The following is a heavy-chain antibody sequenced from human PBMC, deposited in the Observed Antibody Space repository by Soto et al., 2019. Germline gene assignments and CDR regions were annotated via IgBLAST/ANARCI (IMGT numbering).Heavy chain of an antibody. CDR2: IKQDGSEK. Sequence: LRLSCAASGFTFSSYWMSWVRQAPGKGLEWVANIKQDGSEKYYVDSVKGRFTISRDNAKNSLYLQMNSLRAEDTAVYYCARDLRLYYYDSSGYYDYWGQGTLVTVSS. J-gene: IGHJ4*02. D-gene: IGHD3-22*01. V-gene: IGHV3-7*01. CDR1: GFTFSSYW. CDR3: ARDLRLYYYDSSGYYDY.